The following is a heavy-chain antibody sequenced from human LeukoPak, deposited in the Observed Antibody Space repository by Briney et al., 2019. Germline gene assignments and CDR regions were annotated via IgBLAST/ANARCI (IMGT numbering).Heavy chain of an antibody. J-gene: IGHJ4*02. Sequence: SETLSLTCAVYGGSFSGYYWCWIRQPPGKGLEWIGEINRSGSTNYNPSLKNRVTISVDTSKNQFSLKLSSVTAADTAVYYCARVSLVRGAPDYYFDYWGQGTLVTVSS. D-gene: IGHD3-10*01. CDR3: ARVSLVRGAPDYYFDY. CDR1: GGSFSGYY. CDR2: INRSGST. V-gene: IGHV4-34*01.